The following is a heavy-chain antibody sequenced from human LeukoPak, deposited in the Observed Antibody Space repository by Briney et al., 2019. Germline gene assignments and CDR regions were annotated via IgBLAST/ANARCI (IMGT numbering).Heavy chain of an antibody. V-gene: IGHV4-38-2*01. CDR3: ARRIESSSGLYAFDI. J-gene: IGHJ3*02. D-gene: IGHD6-6*01. CDR2: IYHSGST. CDR1: GYSISSGYY. Sequence: SETLSLTCAVSGYSISSGYYWGWIRQPPGNGLEWIGSIYHSGSTYYNPSLKSRVTISVDTSKNQFSLKLSSVTAADTAVYYCARRIESSSGLYAFDIWGQGTMVTVSS.